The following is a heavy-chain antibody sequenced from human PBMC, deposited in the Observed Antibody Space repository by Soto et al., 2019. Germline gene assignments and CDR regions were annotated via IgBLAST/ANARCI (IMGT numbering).Heavy chain of an antibody. CDR3: ARDLSGDYGALDT. CDR1: GFTFSSYA. Sequence: GGSLRLSCAASGFTFSSYAMSWVRQAPGKGLEWVAVIWYDGSNKVYADSVKGRFTISRDNSKNTLYLQMNSLRAEDTAVYYCARDLSGDYGALDTWGQGTMVTVSS. CDR2: IWYDGSNK. V-gene: IGHV3-33*08. D-gene: IGHD4-17*01. J-gene: IGHJ3*02.